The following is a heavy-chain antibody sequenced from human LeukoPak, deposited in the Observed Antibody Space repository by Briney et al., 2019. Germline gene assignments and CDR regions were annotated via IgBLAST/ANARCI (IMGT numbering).Heavy chain of an antibody. J-gene: IGHJ4*02. D-gene: IGHD3-3*01. CDR3: AREEWSLAPV. V-gene: IGHV1-18*01. CDR1: GYILTSYA. Sequence: ASVKVSCKISGYILTSYAINWVRQAPGQGLEWMGWINAYNGDTIYARKVQGRVTMTTDTSTNTVYMQLRSLRSDDTAVYYCAREEWSLAPVWGQGTLVTVSS. CDR2: INAYNGDT.